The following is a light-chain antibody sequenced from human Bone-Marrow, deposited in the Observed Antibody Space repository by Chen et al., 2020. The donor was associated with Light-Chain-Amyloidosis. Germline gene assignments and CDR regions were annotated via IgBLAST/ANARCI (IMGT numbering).Light chain of an antibody. V-gene: IGLV2-23*02. CDR3: CSYAGSRV. J-gene: IGLJ2*01. CDR1: SSDVGSYNL. CDR2: EVS. Sequence: QSALTQPASVSGSPGQSITISCTGTSSDVGSYNLVPWYQQHPGKAPKLMIYEVSKRPSGVSTRFSGSKSGNTASLTSSGLQAEDEADYYCCSYAGSRVFGGGTKLTVL.